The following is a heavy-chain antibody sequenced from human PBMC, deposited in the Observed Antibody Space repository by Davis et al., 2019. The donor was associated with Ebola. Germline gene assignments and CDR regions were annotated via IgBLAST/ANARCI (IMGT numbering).Heavy chain of an antibody. CDR2: IRSKANSYAT. D-gene: IGHD6-19*01. V-gene: IGHV3-73*01. J-gene: IGHJ6*02. CDR3: ARDHGIAVAGRLYYGMDV. CDR1: GFTFSGSA. Sequence: GGSLRLSCAASGFTFSGSAMHWVRQASGKGLEWVGRIRSKANSYATAYAASVKGRFTISRDNSKNTLYLQMNSLRAEDTAVYYCARDHGIAVAGRLYYGMDVWGQGTTVTVSS.